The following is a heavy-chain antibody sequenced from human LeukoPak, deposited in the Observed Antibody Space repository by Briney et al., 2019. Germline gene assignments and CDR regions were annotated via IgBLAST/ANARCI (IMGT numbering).Heavy chain of an antibody. V-gene: IGHV3-7*01. Sequence: GGSLRLSCAASGFTFSSSWMTWVRQAPGKGLEWVANIKQGGNEIHYVESVKGRFTISRDNAKNSLYLQMNSLRAEDTAIYYCARGSSAAAESYFDSWGQGTLVTVSS. J-gene: IGHJ4*02. CDR3: ARGSSAAAESYFDS. CDR1: GFTFSSSW. CDR2: IKQGGNEI. D-gene: IGHD6-25*01.